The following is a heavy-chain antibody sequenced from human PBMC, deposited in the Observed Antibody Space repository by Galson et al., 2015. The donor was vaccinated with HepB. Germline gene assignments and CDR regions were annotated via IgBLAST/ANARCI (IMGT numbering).Heavy chain of an antibody. CDR2: IFPGDSDA. CDR3: SGRGPFFDDPGARCSALGG. Sequence: QSGAEVKKPGESLRISCKASGYSFSNYWIGWVRQMPGKGLEWMGIIFPGDSDARYIPSFQGQVIISVDKSISTAYLQWSSLRTSDTAIYYCSGRGPFFDDPGARCSALGGWGQGTTVTVS. CDR1: GYSFSNYW. J-gene: IGHJ6*02. D-gene: IGHD3-10*01. V-gene: IGHV5-51*01.